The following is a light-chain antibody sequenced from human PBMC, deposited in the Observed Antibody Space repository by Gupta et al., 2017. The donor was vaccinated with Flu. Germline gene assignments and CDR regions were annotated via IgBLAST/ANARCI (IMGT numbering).Light chain of an antibody. J-gene: IGKJ2*01. CDR2: GAS. CDR1: QSISSN. V-gene: IGKV3-15*01. Sequence: PAPLSGSPGVIATLSCRAIQSISSNLAWYQQKPGQSPRLLIFGASTRATGIPARFSGSGSGTEFTLTISSRQSEDFAIYYCQQYNKWPPTFGQGTKVEIK. CDR3: QQYNKWPPT.